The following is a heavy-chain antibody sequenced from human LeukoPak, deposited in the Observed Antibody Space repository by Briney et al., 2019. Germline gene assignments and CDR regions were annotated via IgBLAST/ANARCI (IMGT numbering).Heavy chain of an antibody. Sequence: GGSLRLSCAASGFTFSNAWMSWVRQAPGKGLEWVGRIKSKTDGGTTDYAAPVKGRFTISRDDSKNTLYLQMNSLKTEDTAVYYCTRDLRSSGYYWINLWGQGTLVTVSS. CDR1: GFTFSNAW. V-gene: IGHV3-15*01. J-gene: IGHJ5*02. CDR2: IKSKTDGGTT. CDR3: TRDLRSSGYYWINL. D-gene: IGHD3-22*01.